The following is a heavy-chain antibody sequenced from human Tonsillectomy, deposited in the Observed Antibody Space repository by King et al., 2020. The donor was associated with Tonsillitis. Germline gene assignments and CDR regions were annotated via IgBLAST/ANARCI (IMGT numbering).Heavy chain of an antibody. D-gene: IGHD4-11*01. CDR2: INTGHGNT. V-gene: IGHV1-3*04. CDR3: ARPYSIYNWPYFDY. J-gene: IGHJ4*02. Sequence: QLVQSGAEVKKPGASVKVSCKASGYTFATYALYWVRQAPGQRLEWMGWINTGHGNTQYSQKFQGRVTITRDTSASTAYMELSSLRSEDTAVYYCARPYSIYNWPYFDYWGQGTLVTVSS. CDR1: GYTFATYA.